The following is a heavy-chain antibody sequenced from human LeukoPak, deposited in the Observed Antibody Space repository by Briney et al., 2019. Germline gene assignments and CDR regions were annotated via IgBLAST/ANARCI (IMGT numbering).Heavy chain of an antibody. V-gene: IGHV3-49*04. CDR3: TASGHLGWSCSSCHFDD. CDR2: LHCKSCGEGT. Sequence: GGSVRLSCAVSVLSYGVYGMRCARHARGRWRVCVIFLHCKSCGEGTMYAASVRGRVTISRDDSRSTAYLQMNSLKTDDTAVYYCTASGHLGWSCSSCHFDDWGQGTLVTVAS. D-gene: IGHD2-15*01. J-gene: IGHJ4*02. CDR1: VLSYGVYG.